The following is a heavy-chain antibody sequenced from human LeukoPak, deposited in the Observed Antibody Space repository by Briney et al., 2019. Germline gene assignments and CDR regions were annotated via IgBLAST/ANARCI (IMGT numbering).Heavy chain of an antibody. CDR2: IYHSGST. V-gene: IGHV4-38-2*02. J-gene: IGHJ2*01. CDR3: ARDLGATVVIPSYWYFDL. Sequence: TSETLSLTCTVSGYSISSGYYWGWIRQPPGKGLEWIGSIYHSGSTYYNPSLKSRVTISVDTSKNQFSLKLSSVTATDTAVYYCARDLGATVVIPSYWYFDLWGRGTLVTVSS. CDR1: GYSISSGYY. D-gene: IGHD4-23*01.